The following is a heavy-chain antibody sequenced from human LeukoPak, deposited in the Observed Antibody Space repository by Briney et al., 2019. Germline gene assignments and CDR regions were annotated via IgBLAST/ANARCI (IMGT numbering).Heavy chain of an antibody. V-gene: IGHV4-59*01. CDR3: ARDRTGGTGFDY. CDR1: AGSITNYY. CDR2: IYYSGST. J-gene: IGHJ4*02. Sequence: SETLSLTCTVSAGSITNYYWSWIRQPPGKGLEWIGYIYYSGSTNYNPSLKSRVIISVDTSKNQFSLKLSSVTAADTAVYYCARDRTGGTGFDYWGQGTLVTVSS. D-gene: IGHD1-14*01.